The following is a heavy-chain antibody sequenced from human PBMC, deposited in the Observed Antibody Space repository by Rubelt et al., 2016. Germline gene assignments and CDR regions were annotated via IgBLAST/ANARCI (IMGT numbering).Heavy chain of an antibody. Sequence: QVQLVQSGAEVKKPGSSVKVSCKASGGTFSSYAIRWVRQAPGQGLEWMGGIIPIFGTANYAQMFQGRVTFTADKATSTVYLEWRSLRSDDTAWYYCARPLVVPAVPRHHERYGMDVWGQGTTVTVSS. J-gene: IGHJ6*02. CDR2: IIPIFGTA. CDR1: GGTFSSYA. V-gene: IGHV1-69*06. CDR3: ARPLVVPAVPRHHERYGMDV. D-gene: IGHD2-2*01.